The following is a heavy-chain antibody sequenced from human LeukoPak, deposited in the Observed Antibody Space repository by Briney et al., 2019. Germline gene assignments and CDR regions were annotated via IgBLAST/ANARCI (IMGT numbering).Heavy chain of an antibody. Sequence: PSETLSLTCTVSGGSISSSSYYWGWIRQPPGKGLEWIGSIYYSGSTYYNPSLKSRVTISVDTSKNQFSLKLSSVTAADTAVYYCFAQSVAARPSYFQHWGQGTLVTVSS. V-gene: IGHV4-39*01. CDR3: FAQSVAARPSYFQH. CDR2: IYYSGST. D-gene: IGHD6-6*01. J-gene: IGHJ1*01. CDR1: GGSISSSSYY.